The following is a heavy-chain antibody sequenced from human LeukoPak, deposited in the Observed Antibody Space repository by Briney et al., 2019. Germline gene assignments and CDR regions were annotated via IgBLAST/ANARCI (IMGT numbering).Heavy chain of an antibody. CDR3: ARGIAAAGDDAFDI. CDR2: IYTSGST. CDR1: GGSISSYY. J-gene: IGHJ3*02. D-gene: IGHD6-13*01. Sequence: SETLSLTCTVSGGSISSYYWSWIRQPAGKGLKWIGRIYTSGSTNYNPSLKSRVTMSVDTSKNQFSLKLSSVTAADTAVYYCARGIAAAGDDAFDIWGQGTMVTVSS. V-gene: IGHV4-4*07.